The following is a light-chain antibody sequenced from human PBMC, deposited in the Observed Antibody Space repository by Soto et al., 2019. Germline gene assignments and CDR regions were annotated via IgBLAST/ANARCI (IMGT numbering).Light chain of an antibody. V-gene: IGKV3-15*01. CDR1: QSISSS. Sequence: EIVMTQSPATLSVSPGERATLSCRASQSISSSLAWYQQKPGQAPRLLIHGASTRATSNPGRFSGSGSGAEFTLTISSLQSEDFALYYCQQYYDWPPTVGQGTKVDSK. CDR2: GAS. CDR3: QQYYDWPPT. J-gene: IGKJ1*01.